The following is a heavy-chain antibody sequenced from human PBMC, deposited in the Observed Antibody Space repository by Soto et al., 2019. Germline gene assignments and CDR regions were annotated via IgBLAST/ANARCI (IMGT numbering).Heavy chain of an antibody. CDR3: ARVKLAAAGTLDAFDI. V-gene: IGHV4-39*01. CDR1: GGSISSSSYF. J-gene: IGHJ3*02. Sequence: PSETLSLTCTVSGGSISSSSYFWGWIRQPPGKGLEWIGSIYYSGSTYYNPSLKSRVTVSVDTSKNQFSLKLSSVTAADTAVYYCARVKLAAAGTLDAFDIWGQGTMVTVSS. CDR2: IYYSGST. D-gene: IGHD6-13*01.